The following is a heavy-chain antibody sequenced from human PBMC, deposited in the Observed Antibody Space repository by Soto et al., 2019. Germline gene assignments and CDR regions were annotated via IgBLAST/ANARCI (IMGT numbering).Heavy chain of an antibody. Sequence: GGSLRLSCAASGFTFSSYAMSWVRQAPGKGLEWVSAISGSGGSTYYADSVKGRFTISRDNSKNTLYLQMNSLRAEDTAVYYCAKARGKNYAMSYYMDVWGKGTTVTVSS. CDR1: GFTFSSYA. CDR3: AKARGKNYAMSYYMDV. CDR2: ISGSGGST. V-gene: IGHV3-23*01. J-gene: IGHJ6*03. D-gene: IGHD1-7*01.